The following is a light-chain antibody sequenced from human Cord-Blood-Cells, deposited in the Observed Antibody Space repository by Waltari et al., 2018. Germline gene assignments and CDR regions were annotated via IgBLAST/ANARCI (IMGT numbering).Light chain of an antibody. Sequence: DIVMTQSPDSLAVSLGERATINCKSSQSVLYSSNNKNYLAWYQQKPGQPPKLLIYLGTTRESGGPDRFHGSGSGTDFTLTISSLQAEDVAVYYCQQYYSTPYTFGQGTKLEIK. V-gene: IGKV4-1*01. J-gene: IGKJ2*01. CDR3: QQYYSTPYT. CDR2: LGT. CDR1: QSVLYSSNNKNY.